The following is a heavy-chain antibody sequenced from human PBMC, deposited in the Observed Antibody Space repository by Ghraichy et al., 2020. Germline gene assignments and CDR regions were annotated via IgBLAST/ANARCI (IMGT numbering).Heavy chain of an antibody. J-gene: IGHJ6*03. CDR1: GGSISSYY. Sequence: ESLNISCTVSGGSISSYYWSWIRQPPGKGLEWIGYIYYSGSTNYNPSLKSRVTISVDTSKNQFSLKLSSVTAADTAVYYCARGGYSYGFYYYYYMDVWGKGTTVTVSS. CDR2: IYYSGST. V-gene: IGHV4-59*01. CDR3: ARGGYSYGFYYYYYMDV. D-gene: IGHD5-18*01.